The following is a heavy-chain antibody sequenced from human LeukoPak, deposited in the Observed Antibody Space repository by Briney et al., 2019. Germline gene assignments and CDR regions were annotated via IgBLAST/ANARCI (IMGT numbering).Heavy chain of an antibody. Sequence: KPGGSLRLSCAASGFTFSSYSMNWVRQAPGKGLEWVSSISSSSSYIYYADSVKGRFTISRDNAKNSLYLQMNSLGAEDWDVYYCTRERNYGDAGGDGMDVWGQGTTVTVSS. D-gene: IGHD4-17*01. CDR2: ISSSSSYI. CDR3: TRERNYGDAGGDGMDV. J-gene: IGHJ6*02. CDR1: GFTFSSYS. V-gene: IGHV3-21*01.